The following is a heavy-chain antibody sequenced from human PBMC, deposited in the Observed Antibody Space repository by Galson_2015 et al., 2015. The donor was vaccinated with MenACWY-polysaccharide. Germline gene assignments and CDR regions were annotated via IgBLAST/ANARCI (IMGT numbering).Heavy chain of an antibody. CDR3: ARQTARRYSAALDI. D-gene: IGHD1-14*01. CDR2: ISSSGGNT. CDR1: GFTFSSSV. J-gene: IGHJ3*02. Sequence: SLRLSCAASGFTFSSSVMSWDRQAPGKGLEWVSTISSSGGNTYYADSVKGRFTISRDNSKNTLYLQMNSLRAEDTAVYYCARQTARRYSAALDIWGQGTMVTVSS. V-gene: IGHV3-23*01.